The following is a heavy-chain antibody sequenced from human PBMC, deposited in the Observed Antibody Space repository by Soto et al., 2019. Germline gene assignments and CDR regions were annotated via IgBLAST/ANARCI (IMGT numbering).Heavy chain of an antibody. CDR2: ISGSGGRT. CDR3: AKSLQDIVASKMCYFDN. Sequence: EVQLLESGGGLVQPGGSLRLSCAASGFTFSSYAMNWVRQAPGQGLEWVSGISGSGGRTYYADSVTGRFTISRDSSKNTLDLQMSSPRAEDTAIYYGAKSLQDIVASKMCYFDNWGQGTLVTVSS. D-gene: IGHD2-15*01. V-gene: IGHV3-23*01. J-gene: IGHJ4*02. CDR1: GFTFSSYA.